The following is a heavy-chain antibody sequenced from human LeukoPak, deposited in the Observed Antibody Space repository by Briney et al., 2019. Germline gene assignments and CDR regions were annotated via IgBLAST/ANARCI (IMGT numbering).Heavy chain of an antibody. Sequence: GGSLRLSCAASGFTFSSYAMSWVRQAPGKGLEWVSAISGSGGSTYYAGSVKGRFTISRDNSKNTLYLQMNSLRAEDTAVYYCAKRRIVADLYYYYGMDVWGQGTTVTVSS. CDR2: ISGSGGST. D-gene: IGHD5-12*01. V-gene: IGHV3-23*01. CDR1: GFTFSSYA. CDR3: AKRRIVADLYYYYGMDV. J-gene: IGHJ6*02.